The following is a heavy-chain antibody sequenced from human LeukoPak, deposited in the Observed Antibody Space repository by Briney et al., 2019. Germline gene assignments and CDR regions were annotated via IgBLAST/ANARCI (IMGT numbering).Heavy chain of an antibody. J-gene: IGHJ5*02. D-gene: IGHD5-12*01. CDR3: ARGQGLSGVADL. V-gene: IGHV5-51*01. CDR1: GYIFTDFW. Sequence: GESLKISCKGSGYIFTDFWIGWVRQMPGKGLEWVGVIYPRDSDTRYSPSFRGQVTTSVDKSINTAYLQRSALKASDTAMYYCARGQGLSGVADLWGPGTLITVSS. CDR2: IYPRDSDT.